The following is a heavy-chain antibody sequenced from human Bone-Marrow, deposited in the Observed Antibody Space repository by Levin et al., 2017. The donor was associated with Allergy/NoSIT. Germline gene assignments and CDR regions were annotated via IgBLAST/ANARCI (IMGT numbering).Heavy chain of an antibody. CDR2: RHPSGDT. V-gene: IGHV4-4*02. CDR1: GDSITSTNW. CDR3: ARAKAGCSGGSCYLDP. D-gene: IGHD2-15*01. J-gene: IGHJ5*02. Sequence: PSETLPLTCAVSGDSITSTNWWNWVRQSPGKGLEWIGERHPSGDTNYNPSLKSRVTVSIDKSKNQASLEVRSVTAADMAVYYCARAKAGCSGGSCYLDPWGQGTLVTVSS.